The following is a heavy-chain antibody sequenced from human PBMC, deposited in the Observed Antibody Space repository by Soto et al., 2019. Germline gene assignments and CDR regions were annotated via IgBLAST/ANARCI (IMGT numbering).Heavy chain of an antibody. J-gene: IGHJ1*01. CDR3: AKNLYYYDTHFKH. CDR2: ISGSGGST. V-gene: IGHV3-23*01. CDR1: VFTFSSYA. D-gene: IGHD3-22*01. Sequence: GGSLGLSCASSVFTFSSYAMSCVRHSPGKGLEWVSAISGSGGSTYYADSVKGLFTISRDNSKNTLYLQMNSLRAEDTAVYYCAKNLYYYDTHFKHWGQGTLVTVSS.